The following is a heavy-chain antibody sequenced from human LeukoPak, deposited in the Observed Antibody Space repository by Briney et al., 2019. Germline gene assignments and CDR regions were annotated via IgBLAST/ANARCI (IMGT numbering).Heavy chain of an antibody. Sequence: GGSLRLSCAASGFTFSSYSMNWVRQAPGKGLEWVSSISSSSSYIYYADSVKGRFTISRDNAKNSLYLQMNSLRAEDTAVYYCASEMVVAATNAFDIWGQGTMVTVSS. J-gene: IGHJ3*02. CDR2: ISSSSSYI. V-gene: IGHV3-21*01. D-gene: IGHD2-15*01. CDR1: GFTFSSYS. CDR3: ASEMVVAATNAFDI.